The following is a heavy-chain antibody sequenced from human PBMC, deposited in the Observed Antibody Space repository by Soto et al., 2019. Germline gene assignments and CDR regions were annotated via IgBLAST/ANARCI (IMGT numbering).Heavy chain of an antibody. J-gene: IGHJ6*02. V-gene: IGHV4-39*01. CDR1: GGSISSSSYY. Sequence: XETLSLTCAVAGGSISSSSYYWGWIRQPPGKGLEWIGSIYYSGSTYYNPSLKSRVTISVDTSKNQFSLKLSSVTAADTAVYYCASSSSGGPGHYYYYGMDVWGQGTTVTVSS. CDR2: IYYSGST. D-gene: IGHD6-6*01. CDR3: ASSSSGGPGHYYYYGMDV.